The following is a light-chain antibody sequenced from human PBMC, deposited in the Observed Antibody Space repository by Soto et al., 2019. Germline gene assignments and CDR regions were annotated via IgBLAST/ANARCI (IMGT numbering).Light chain of an antibody. J-gene: IGKJ5*01. CDR1: QSVSGN. CDR3: QQYHHWPPIT. CDR2: GAS. Sequence: EIVMTQSPATLSVSPGERATLSCRASQSVSGNLAWYQQNPGQAPRLLIYGASTRATGIPARFSGSGSGTEFTLTISSLQSEDFAVYYCQQYHHWPPITFGQGTRLEIK. V-gene: IGKV3-15*01.